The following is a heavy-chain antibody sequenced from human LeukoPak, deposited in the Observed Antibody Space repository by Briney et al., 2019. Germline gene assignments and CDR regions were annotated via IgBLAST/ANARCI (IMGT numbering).Heavy chain of an antibody. CDR3: ARHDTAMATDYGMDV. Sequence: TGGSLRLSCAASGFTFDDYAMHWARQAPGKGLEWVSGISWNSGSIGYADSVKGRFTISRDNAKNSLYLQMNSLRAEDTAVYYCARHDTAMATDYGMDVWGQGTTVTVSS. V-gene: IGHV3-9*01. CDR1: GFTFDDYA. CDR2: ISWNSGSI. J-gene: IGHJ6*02. D-gene: IGHD5-18*01.